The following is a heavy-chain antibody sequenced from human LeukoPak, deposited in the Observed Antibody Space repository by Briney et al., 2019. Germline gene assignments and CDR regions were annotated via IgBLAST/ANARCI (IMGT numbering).Heavy chain of an antibody. Sequence: PSETLSLTCAVYGGSFSGYYWIWLRQPPGKGLEWIGEINQSGSTNYNPSLKSRVTISLGSSKNQFSLMLSSVTAADTAVYYCARLTKGESGSYLNYYYYYMDVWGKGTTVTISS. CDR3: ARLTKGESGSYLNYYYYYMDV. J-gene: IGHJ6*03. D-gene: IGHD3-10*01. CDR1: GGSFSGYY. V-gene: IGHV4-34*01. CDR2: INQSGST.